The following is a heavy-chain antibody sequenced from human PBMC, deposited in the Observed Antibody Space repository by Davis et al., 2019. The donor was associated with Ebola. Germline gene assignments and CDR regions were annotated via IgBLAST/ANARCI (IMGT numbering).Heavy chain of an antibody. CDR3: ALQPVIVSYYYYYMDV. J-gene: IGHJ6*03. D-gene: IGHD2/OR15-2a*01. Sequence: SGPTLVKPTPTLTLTCTFSGFSLNTGGVGVAWIRQSPGKALEWLAVIYSNDDKRYSPSLKSRLTITKDTSKNQVVLTMTNMDPVDTATYYCALQPVIVSYYYYYMDVWGKGTTVTVSS. V-gene: IGHV2-5*01. CDR1: GFSLNTGGVG. CDR2: IYSNDDK.